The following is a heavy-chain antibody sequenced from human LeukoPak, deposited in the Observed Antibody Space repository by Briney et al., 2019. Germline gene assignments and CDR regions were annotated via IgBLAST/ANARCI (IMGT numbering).Heavy chain of an antibody. J-gene: IGHJ4*02. CDR1: GYTFTGYY. D-gene: IGHD3-10*01. Sequence: ASVKISCKASGYTFTGYYVHWVRQAPGQGLEWMGWISPNSGGTNYAQKFQGRVTMTRDTSISTAYMELSRLRSDDTAVYYCARDRATMVRGVIHLFDYWGQGTLVTVSS. V-gene: IGHV1-2*02. CDR3: ARDRATMVRGVIHLFDY. CDR2: ISPNSGGT.